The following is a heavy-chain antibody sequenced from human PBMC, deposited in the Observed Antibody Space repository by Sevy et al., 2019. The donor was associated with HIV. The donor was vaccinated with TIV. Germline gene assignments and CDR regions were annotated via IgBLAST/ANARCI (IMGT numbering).Heavy chain of an antibody. CDR3: AKNYYDSSGYYYGVDV. V-gene: IGHV3-7*01. D-gene: IGHD3-22*01. CDR2: IKEDGSEK. Sequence: GGSLRLSCAAPGFTFSRYWMRWVRQAPGKGLEWVANIKEDGSEKYYVDSVKGRFTISRDNTKNSLYLQMNSLRAEDTAVYYCAKNYYDSSGYYYGVDVWGQGTTVTVSS. CDR1: GFTFSRYW. J-gene: IGHJ6*02.